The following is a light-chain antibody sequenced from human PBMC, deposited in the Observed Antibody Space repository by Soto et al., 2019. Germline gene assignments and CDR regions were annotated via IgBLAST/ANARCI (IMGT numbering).Light chain of an antibody. J-gene: IGLJ3*02. CDR1: SGDVGSYNR. V-gene: IGLV2-18*02. CDR2: EVS. Sequence: QSALTQPPSVSGSPGQSVTISCTGTSGDVGSYNRVSWYQQPPGTAPKLMIYEVSNRPSGVPDRFSGSKSGNTASLTISGLQPEDEADYYCSSYTSSSTWVFGGGTKLTVL. CDR3: SSYTSSSTWV.